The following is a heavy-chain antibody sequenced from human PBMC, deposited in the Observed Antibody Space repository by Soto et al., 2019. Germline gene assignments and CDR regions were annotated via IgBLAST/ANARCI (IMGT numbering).Heavy chain of an antibody. D-gene: IGHD3-16*01. CDR2: IIPIFGTA. J-gene: IGHJ5*02. CDR1: GYTFTSYH. CDR3: AKTAGYDYVWGSSGLDP. Sequence: SVKVSCKTSGYTFTSYHISWVRQAPGQRLEWMGGIIPIFGTANYAQKFQGRVTITADESTSTAYMELNSLRAEDTAVYYCAKTAGYDYVWGSSGLDPWGQGTLVTVSS. V-gene: IGHV1-69*13.